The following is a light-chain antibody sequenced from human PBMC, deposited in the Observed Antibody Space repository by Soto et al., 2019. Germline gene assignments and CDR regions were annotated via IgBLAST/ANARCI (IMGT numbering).Light chain of an antibody. CDR2: EVT. Sequence: QSALTQPASVSGSPGQSITISCTGTSSDVGASNFVSWYQQHPGKAPKLLIYEVTKRPSGVSNRFSGSKSGYTASLTISGLQSEDEAAYYCNSYIRSTTPLYVFGTGTKLTVL. CDR1: SSDVGASNF. V-gene: IGLV2-14*01. J-gene: IGLJ1*01. CDR3: NSYIRSTTPLYV.